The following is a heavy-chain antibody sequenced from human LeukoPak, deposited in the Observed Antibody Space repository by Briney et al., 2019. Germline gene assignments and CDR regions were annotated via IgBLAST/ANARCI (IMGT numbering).Heavy chain of an antibody. J-gene: IGHJ4*02. V-gene: IGHV3-30*02. CDR3: AKVDSSSWGIPDY. Sequence: PGGSLRLSCAASGFTFSSYGMHWVRQAPGKGLEWVTFIRNDGSTKYYADSVKGRFTISRDNSKNTLYLQMNSLRAEDTGVFYCAKVDSSSWGIPDYWGQGTLVTVSS. CDR2: IRNDGSTK. CDR1: GFTFSSYG. D-gene: IGHD6-13*01.